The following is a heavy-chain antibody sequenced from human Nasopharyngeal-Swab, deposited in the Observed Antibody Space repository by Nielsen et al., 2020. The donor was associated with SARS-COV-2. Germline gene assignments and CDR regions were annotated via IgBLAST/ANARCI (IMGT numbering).Heavy chain of an antibody. CDR1: GGTFSSYA. CDR3: ARVAPLGPGMATAHFDY. CDR2: IIPIFGTA. V-gene: IGHV1-69*13. Sequence: SAKLSCNASGGTFSSYAISWVRHAPAQGLEWMGGIIPIFGTANYAQNFQGRVTITADESTSTAYMELSSLRSEDTAVYYYARVAPLGPGMATAHFDYWGQGTLVTVSS. J-gene: IGHJ4*02. D-gene: IGHD5-18*01.